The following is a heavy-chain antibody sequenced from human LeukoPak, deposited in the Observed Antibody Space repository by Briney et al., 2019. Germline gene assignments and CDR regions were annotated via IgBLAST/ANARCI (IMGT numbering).Heavy chain of an antibody. V-gene: IGHV1-2*02. Sequence: ASVKVSCKAPGYTFTGYYMHWVRQAPGQGLEWMGWINPNSGGTNYAQKFQGRVTMTRDTSISTAYMELSRLRSDDTAVYYCARARSGSYFGDYWGQGTLVTVSS. CDR1: GYTFTGYY. J-gene: IGHJ4*02. CDR3: ARARSGSYFGDY. D-gene: IGHD1-26*01. CDR2: INPNSGGT.